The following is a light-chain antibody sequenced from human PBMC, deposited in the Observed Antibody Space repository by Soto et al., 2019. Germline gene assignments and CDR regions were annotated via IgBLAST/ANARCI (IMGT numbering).Light chain of an antibody. CDR3: QQLNSYT. V-gene: IGKV1-9*01. CDR1: QGISSY. CDR2: AAS. Sequence: IQLTQSPSSLSASVGDRVTITCRASQGISSYLAWYQQKPGKAPKLLIYAASTLQSGVPSRFSGSGSGTDFTLTISSLPPEDFATYYCQQLNSYTFGPGTKVDIK. J-gene: IGKJ3*01.